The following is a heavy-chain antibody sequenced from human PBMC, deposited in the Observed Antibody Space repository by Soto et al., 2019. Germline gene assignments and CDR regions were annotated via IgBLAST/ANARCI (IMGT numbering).Heavy chain of an antibody. CDR3: AKGNYDSSGPVDY. CDR1: GFTFSSYA. J-gene: IGHJ4*02. V-gene: IGHV3-23*01. CDR2: ISGSGAGT. Sequence: GGSLRLSCAASGFTFSSYAMSWVRQAPGKGLEWVSAISGSGAGTYYGDSVKGRFTISRDNSKNTLYLQMNSLRAEDTAVYYCAKGNYDSSGPVDYWGQRTLVTVSS. D-gene: IGHD3-22*01.